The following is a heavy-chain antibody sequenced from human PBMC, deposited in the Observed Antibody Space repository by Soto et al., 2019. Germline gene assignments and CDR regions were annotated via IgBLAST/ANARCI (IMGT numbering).Heavy chain of an antibody. J-gene: IGHJ6*02. CDR1: GDSVSSSSAA. CDR3: ARTRITIFGVVSYFYGMDV. V-gene: IGHV6-1*01. D-gene: IGHD3-3*01. Sequence: SQTLSLTCAISGDSVSSSSAACNWIRQSPSGGLEWLGRTYYRSRWFNDYAVSVQSRIIVHADTSKNQFSLQLKSVTPEDTAVYYCARTRITIFGVVSYFYGMDVWGQGTTVTVSS. CDR2: TYYRSRWFN.